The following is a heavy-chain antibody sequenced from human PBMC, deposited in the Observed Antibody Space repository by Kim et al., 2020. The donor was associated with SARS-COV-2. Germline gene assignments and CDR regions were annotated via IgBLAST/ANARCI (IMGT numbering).Heavy chain of an antibody. J-gene: IGHJ6*03. V-gene: IGHV3-21*03. Sequence: ANSVKGRLTISRDNAKNSLYLQMNSLRAEDTAVYYCARGSLAYYYYYMDVWGKGTTVTVSS. D-gene: IGHD3-10*01. CDR3: ARGSLAYYYYYMDV.